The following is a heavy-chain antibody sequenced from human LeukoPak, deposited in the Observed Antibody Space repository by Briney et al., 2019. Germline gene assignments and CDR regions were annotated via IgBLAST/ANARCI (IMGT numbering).Heavy chain of an antibody. J-gene: IGHJ4*02. CDR2: IRYDGSNK. CDR3: ATDRFGNYDFDN. CDR1: GFTFSSYG. Sequence: GGSLRLSCAASGFTFSSYGMHWVRQAPGKGLEWVAFIRYDGSNKYYADSVKGRFTISRDNSKNTLYLQMNSLRAEDTAMYYCATDRFGNYDFDNWGQGTLVTVSS. D-gene: IGHD4-11*01. V-gene: IGHV3-30*02.